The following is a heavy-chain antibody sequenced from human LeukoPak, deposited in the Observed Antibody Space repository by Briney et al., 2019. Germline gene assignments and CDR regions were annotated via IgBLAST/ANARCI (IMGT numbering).Heavy chain of an antibody. CDR3: AKDQVGATIDYYYYMDV. D-gene: IGHD1-26*01. J-gene: IGHJ6*03. CDR2: ISYDGGNK. Sequence: PGRSLSLSCAASGFTFSSYAMHWVRQAPGKGLEWVAVISYDGGNKYYADSVKGRFTISRDNSKNTLYLQMNSLRAEDTAVYYCAKDQVGATIDYYYYMDVWGKGTTVTVSS. V-gene: IGHV3-30-3*01. CDR1: GFTFSSYA.